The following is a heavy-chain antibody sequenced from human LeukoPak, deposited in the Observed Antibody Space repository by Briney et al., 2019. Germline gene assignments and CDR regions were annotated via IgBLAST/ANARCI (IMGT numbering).Heavy chain of an antibody. D-gene: IGHD1-26*01. J-gene: IGHJ4*02. V-gene: IGHV3-48*02. CDR2: ISSSSSTI. Sequence: GGSLRLSCAASVFTFSSYGMNWVRQAPGKGPEWVSYISSSSSTIYYADSVKGRFTVSRDNAKNSLYLQMNSLRDGDTAVYYCARGPYSGSYHYYDYWGQGTLVTVSS. CDR3: ARGPYSGSYHYYDY. CDR1: VFTFSSYG.